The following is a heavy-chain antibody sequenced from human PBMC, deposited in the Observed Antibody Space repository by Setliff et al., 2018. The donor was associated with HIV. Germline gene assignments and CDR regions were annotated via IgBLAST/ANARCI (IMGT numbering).Heavy chain of an antibody. CDR3: ARGLSFYDPGGFDY. CDR2: IYNTGST. J-gene: IGHJ4*02. CDR1: GGSISSGGFY. Sequence: PSETLSLTCTVTGGSISSGGFYWTWIRQHPGKGLEWTGYIYNTGSTYHSPSLESRVTISIDTPKNQFSLKLSSVTAADTAVYFCARGLSFYDPGGFDYWGQGTLVTVSS. V-gene: IGHV4-31*03. D-gene: IGHD3-22*01.